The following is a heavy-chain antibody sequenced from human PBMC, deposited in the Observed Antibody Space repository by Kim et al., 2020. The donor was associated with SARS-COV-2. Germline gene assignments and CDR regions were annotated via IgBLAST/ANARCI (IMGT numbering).Heavy chain of an antibody. CDR3: ARGDPIAAAGPLGAFDI. Sequence: GGSLRLSCAASGFTFSSYGMHWVRQAPGKGLEWVAVIWYDGSNKYYADSVKGRFTISRDNSKNTLYLQMNSLRAEDTAVYYCARGDPIAAAGPLGAFDIWGQGTMVTVSS. CDR2: IWYDGSNK. D-gene: IGHD6-13*01. V-gene: IGHV3-33*01. CDR1: GFTFSSYG. J-gene: IGHJ3*02.